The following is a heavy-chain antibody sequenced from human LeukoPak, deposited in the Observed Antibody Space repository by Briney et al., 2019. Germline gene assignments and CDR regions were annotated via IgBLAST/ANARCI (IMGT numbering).Heavy chain of an antibody. J-gene: IGHJ5*02. CDR3: VRVVGYHGSDTYYKEGFDP. CDR2: MIPNSGNT. CDR1: GYTFTNYD. V-gene: IGHV1-8*02. D-gene: IGHD3-10*01. Sequence: ASVKVSCKASGYTFTNYDINWVRQAAGQGLEWMGWMIPNSGNTGYAQKFQGRVTMTRDTSINTAYMELSSLRSEDTAVYYCVRVVGYHGSDTYYKEGFDPWGQGTLVTVSS.